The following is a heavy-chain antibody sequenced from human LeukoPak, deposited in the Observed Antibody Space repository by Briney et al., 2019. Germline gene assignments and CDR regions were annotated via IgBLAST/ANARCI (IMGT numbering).Heavy chain of an antibody. V-gene: IGHV3-23*01. J-gene: IGHJ4*02. CDR2: ISGSGGST. CDR1: GFTFSSYA. CDR3: AREPQDEYSSSWYDRLNY. Sequence: GGSLRLSCAASGFTFSSYAMSWVRQAPGKGLEWVSAISGSGGSTYYADSVKGRFTISRDNAKNSLYLQMNSLRAEDTAVYYCAREPQDEYSSSWYDRLNYWGQGTLVTVSS. D-gene: IGHD6-13*01.